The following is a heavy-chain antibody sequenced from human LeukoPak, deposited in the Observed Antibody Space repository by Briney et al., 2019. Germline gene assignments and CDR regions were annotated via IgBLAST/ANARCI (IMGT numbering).Heavy chain of an antibody. V-gene: IGHV3-74*01. CDR2: INSDGSRT. D-gene: IGHD6-13*01. CDR3: ARGSWSAADTNIDY. Sequence: GGSLRLSCAASGFTLSTYWMHWVRQGPGKGLVWVSCINSDGSRTTYADSVKGRFTISRDNAKNTLYLQMNTLRVEDTAVYYGARGSWSAADTNIDYWGQGTLVTVSS. J-gene: IGHJ4*02. CDR1: GFTLSTYW.